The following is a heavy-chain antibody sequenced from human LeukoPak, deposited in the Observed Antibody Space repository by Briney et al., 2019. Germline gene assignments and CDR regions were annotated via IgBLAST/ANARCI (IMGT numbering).Heavy chain of an antibody. D-gene: IGHD4/OR15-4a*01. J-gene: IGHJ4*02. Sequence: GGSLRLSCAASGFTFSSYEMNWVRQAPGKGLEWVSYISSSGSTIYYADSVKGRFTISRDNSKNTLYLQMNSLRADDTAVYYCARRAGAYSHPYDYWGQGTLVTVSS. CDR2: ISSSGSTI. CDR1: GFTFSSYE. CDR3: ARRAGAYSHPYDY. V-gene: IGHV3-48*03.